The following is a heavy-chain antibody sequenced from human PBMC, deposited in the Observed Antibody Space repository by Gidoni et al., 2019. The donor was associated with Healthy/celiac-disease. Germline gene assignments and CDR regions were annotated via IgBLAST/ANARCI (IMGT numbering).Heavy chain of an antibody. CDR2: INPNSVCT. CDR3: ARERRAPMVRGVIPRSPFDY. CDR1: GYTFPGHY. D-gene: IGHD3-10*01. V-gene: IGHV1-2*06. Sequence: QVQMVQSGAGVKKPRASVKVPCEASGYTFPGHYTHWARRPPGQGLEWMGRINPNSVCTNYAQKSQGRVTRPRDTATSTAYRERIRLRSDDTAVYYCARERRAPMVRGVIPRSPFDYWGQGALVTVSS. J-gene: IGHJ4*02.